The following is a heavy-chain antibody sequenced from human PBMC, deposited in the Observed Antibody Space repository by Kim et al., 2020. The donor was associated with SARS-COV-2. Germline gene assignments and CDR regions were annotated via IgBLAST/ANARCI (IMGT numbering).Heavy chain of an antibody. Sequence: GGSLRLSCAASGFTFSSYSMNWVRQAPGKGLEWVSYISSSSTIYYADSVKGRFTISRDNAKNSLYLQMNSLRDEDTAVYYCARGSSSGYWGHGTLVTVSS. D-gene: IGHD6-6*01. V-gene: IGHV3-48*02. CDR3: ARGSSSGY. CDR1: GFTFSSYS. J-gene: IGHJ4*01. CDR2: ISSSSTI.